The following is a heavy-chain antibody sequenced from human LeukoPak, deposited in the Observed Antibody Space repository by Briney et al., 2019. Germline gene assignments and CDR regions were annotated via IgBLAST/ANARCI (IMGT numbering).Heavy chain of an antibody. J-gene: IGHJ6*03. D-gene: IGHD2-2*01. CDR3: AREYCTSTSCYEHYYYMDV. Sequence: PSETLSLTCTVSGGSISTYYWTWIRQPPGKGLEWIGYIYYSGSTKYNPSLKSRVSISVDTSKNQFSLKLSSVTAADTAVYYCAREYCTSTSCYEHYYYMDVWGKGTTVIVSS. V-gene: IGHV4-59*01. CDR2: IYYSGST. CDR1: GGSISTYY.